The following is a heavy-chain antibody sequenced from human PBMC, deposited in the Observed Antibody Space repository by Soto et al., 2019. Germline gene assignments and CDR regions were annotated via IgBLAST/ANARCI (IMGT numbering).Heavy chain of an antibody. V-gene: IGHV3-23*01. J-gene: IGHJ4*02. Sequence: HHGGSLRLSCAASGFIFSRHGMHWVRQAPGKGLEWVSAMSGIDESTSYADSATGRFTVSRDNSKNTLYLQMNSLRVEDKAVYYCEKDLRYGACWYYFDYWGRGTLVTVYS. CDR1: GFIFSRHG. CDR3: EKDLRYGACWYYFDY. D-gene: IGHD5-18*01. CDR2: MSGIDEST.